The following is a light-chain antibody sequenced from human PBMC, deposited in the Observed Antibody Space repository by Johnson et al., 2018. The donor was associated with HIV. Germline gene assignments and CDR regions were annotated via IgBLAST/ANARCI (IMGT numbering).Light chain of an antibody. CDR1: ASNIGNNY. Sequence: QLVLTQPPSVSAAPGQKVTVSCSGSASNIGNNYVSWYQQLPGTAHKLLIYDNNKRPSGIPDRFSGSKSGTSATLCITGLQTGDEADYYCGTWDSSLYAYVFGTGTKVTAL. J-gene: IGLJ1*01. CDR3: GTWDSSLYAYV. CDR2: DNN. V-gene: IGLV1-51*01.